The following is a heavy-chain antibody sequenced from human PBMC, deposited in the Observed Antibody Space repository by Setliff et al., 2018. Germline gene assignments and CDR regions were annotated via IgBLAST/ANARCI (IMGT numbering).Heavy chain of an antibody. V-gene: IGHV3-7*01. CDR3: ARGDYYDSSGYFTDAFDI. D-gene: IGHD3-22*01. Sequence: AGGSLRLSCAASGFTFSNYWMSWVRQAPGKGLEWVANIKQDGSEKYYVDSVKGRFTISRDNAKNSLSLQMNSLRAEDTAVYYCARGDYYDSSGYFTDAFDIWGQGTMVTVSS. J-gene: IGHJ3*02. CDR2: IKQDGSEK. CDR1: GFTFSNYW.